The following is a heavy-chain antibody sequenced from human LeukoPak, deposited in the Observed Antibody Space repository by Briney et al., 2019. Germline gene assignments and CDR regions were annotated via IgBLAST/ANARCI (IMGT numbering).Heavy chain of an antibody. J-gene: IGHJ6*02. CDR3: AKDRGYRTDYYYYYGMDV. D-gene: IGHD5-18*01. CDR2: IKQDGSEK. Sequence: GGSLRLSCAASGFTFSSYWMSWVRQAPGKGLEWVANIKQDGSEKYYVDSVKGRFTISRDNAKNSLYLQMNSLRAEDTAVYYCAKDRGYRTDYYYYYGMDVWGQGTTVTVSS. CDR1: GFTFSSYW. V-gene: IGHV3-7*03.